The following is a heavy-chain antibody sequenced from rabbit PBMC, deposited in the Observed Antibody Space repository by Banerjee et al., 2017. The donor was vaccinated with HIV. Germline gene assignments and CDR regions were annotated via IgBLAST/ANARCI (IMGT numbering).Heavy chain of an antibody. CDR3: ASGSTYYSFNL. CDR1: GFSFSSGYY. D-gene: IGHD8-1*01. CDR2: SFSGSDST. J-gene: IGHJ4*01. Sequence: QSLEESGGDLVKPGASLTLTCTASGFSFSSGYYMSWVRQAPGKGLELIACSFSGSDSTWYANWVNGRFTISKTSSTTVTLQMTSLTAADTATYFCASGSTYYSFNLWGQGTLVTVS. V-gene: IGHV1S40*01.